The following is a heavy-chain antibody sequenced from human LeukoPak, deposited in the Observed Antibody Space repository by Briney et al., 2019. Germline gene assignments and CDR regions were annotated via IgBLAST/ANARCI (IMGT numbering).Heavy chain of an antibody. Sequence: PGGSLRLSCAASGFTVSTNCMTWVRQAPGKGLEWVSTIYSGGTTYYADSEMGRFTISRHNSRNTLYLQMNSLRAEDTAVYYCARVDTVMAYYFDLWGQGTLVTVSS. CDR2: IYSGGTT. V-gene: IGHV3-53*04. CDR1: GFTVSTNC. J-gene: IGHJ4*02. D-gene: IGHD5-18*01. CDR3: ARVDTVMAYYFDL.